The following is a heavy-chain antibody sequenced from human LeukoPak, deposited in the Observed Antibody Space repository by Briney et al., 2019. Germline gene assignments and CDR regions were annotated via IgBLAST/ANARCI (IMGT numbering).Heavy chain of an antibody. D-gene: IGHD4-17*01. CDR2: VWSDGNGK. J-gene: IGHJ5*02. Sequence: PGGSLRLSCAASGFTFSTYGMHWVRQAPGKGLEWVALVWSDGNGKFYADSVKGRFTISRDNSKNTVYLQMNSLRAEDTAVYYCVSVLTVTFDPWGQGTLVTVSS. CDR1: GFTFSTYG. CDR3: VSVLTVTFDP. V-gene: IGHV3-33*01.